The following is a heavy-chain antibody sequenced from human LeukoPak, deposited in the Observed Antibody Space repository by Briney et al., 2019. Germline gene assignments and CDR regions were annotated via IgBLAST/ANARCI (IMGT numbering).Heavy chain of an antibody. CDR2: LSYDGINK. CDR3: VRGVGLYDTIGYFDY. V-gene: IGHV3-30-3*01. D-gene: IGHD3-22*01. CDR1: GFTFSICA. Sequence: GRSLRLSCAASGFTFSICAMHWVRQAPGKGLEWVATLSYDGINKYYAESVKGRFTISRDNSKNTLYLQMNSLRAEDTAVYYCVRGVGLYDTIGYFDYWGQGTLVTASS. J-gene: IGHJ4*02.